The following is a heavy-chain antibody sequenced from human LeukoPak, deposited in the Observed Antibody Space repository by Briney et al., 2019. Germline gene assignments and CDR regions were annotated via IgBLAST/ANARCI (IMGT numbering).Heavy chain of an antibody. Sequence: GSLRLSCAASGFTFSSYGMTWIRQPPVKGLEWIGEINHSGGTNYNPSLKSRVTISVDTSKKQFSLKLSSVTAADTAVYYCARGVDYYGVWGQGTLVTVSS. D-gene: IGHD3-10*01. V-gene: IGHV4-34*01. CDR1: GFTFSSYG. J-gene: IGHJ4*02. CDR2: INHSGGT. CDR3: ARGVDYYGV.